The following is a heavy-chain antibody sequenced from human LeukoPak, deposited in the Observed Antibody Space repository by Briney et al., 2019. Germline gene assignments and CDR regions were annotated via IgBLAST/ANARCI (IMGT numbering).Heavy chain of an antibody. D-gene: IGHD6-13*01. CDR3: ARSPLSGSWYYFDY. J-gene: IGHJ4*02. CDR1: GYTFTSYD. Sequence: GASVKVSCKASGYTFTSYDINWVRQATGQGLEWMGWMNPNSGNTGYAQKFQGRVTMTRNTSISTAYMELSSLRSEDTAVYYCARSPLSGSWYYFDYWGQGTLVTVSS. CDR2: MNPNSGNT. V-gene: IGHV1-8*01.